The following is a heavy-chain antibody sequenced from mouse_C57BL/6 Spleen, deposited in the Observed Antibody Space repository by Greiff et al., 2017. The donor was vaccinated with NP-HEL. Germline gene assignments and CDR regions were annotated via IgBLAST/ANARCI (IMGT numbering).Heavy chain of an antibody. CDR1: GFTFSDYY. J-gene: IGHJ4*01. Sequence: DVKLVESGGGLVQPGGSLKLSCAASGFTFSDYYMYWVRQTPEKRLEWVAYISNGGGSTYYPDTVTGRFTISRDNAKNTLYLQMSRLKAEDTAMYYCARHGNYAMDYWGQGTSVTVSS. CDR3: ARHGNYAMDY. CDR2: ISNGGGST. D-gene: IGHD4-1*01. V-gene: IGHV5-12*01.